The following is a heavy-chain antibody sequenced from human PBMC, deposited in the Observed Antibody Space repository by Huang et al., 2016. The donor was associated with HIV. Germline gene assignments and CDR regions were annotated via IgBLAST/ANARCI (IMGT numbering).Heavy chain of an antibody. V-gene: IGHV3-30*04. Sequence: QVQLVESGGGVVQPGTSLRLSCAASGFTFSNYDMNWVRRAPGKGLEGVAVISNEGRTKYSADSVKGRVTISRDNSKNTVYLQMNSLRAEDTAVYYCARSEPSRYYFDYWGQGTLVTVSS. CDR1: GFTFSNYD. J-gene: IGHJ4*02. CDR2: ISNEGRTK. CDR3: ARSEPSRYYFDY.